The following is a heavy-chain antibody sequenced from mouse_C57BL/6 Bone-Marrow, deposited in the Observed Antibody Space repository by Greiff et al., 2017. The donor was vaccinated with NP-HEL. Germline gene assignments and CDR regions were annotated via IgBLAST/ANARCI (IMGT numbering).Heavy chain of an antibody. J-gene: IGHJ1*03. CDR2: IWSDGST. CDR3: ARHGIYYGNYDWYFDV. V-gene: IGHV2-6-1*01. Sequence: VQLKESGPGLVAPSQSLSITCTVSGFSLTSYGVHWVRQPPGKGLEWLVVIWSDGSTTYNSALKSRLSISKDNSKSQVFLKMNSLQTDDTAMYYCARHGIYYGNYDWYFDVWGTGTTVTASS. CDR1: GFSLTSYG. D-gene: IGHD2-1*01.